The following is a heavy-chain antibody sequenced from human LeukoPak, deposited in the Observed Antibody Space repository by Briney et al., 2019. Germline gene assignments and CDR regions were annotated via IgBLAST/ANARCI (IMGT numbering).Heavy chain of an antibody. Sequence: SETLSLTCTVSGGSISSSSYYWGWIRQPPGKGLEWIGSIYYSGSTYYNPSLKSRVTISVDKSKNQFSLKLSSVTAADTAVYYWARVRTTRGGYYYYYYMDVWGKGTTVTVSS. CDR1: GGSISSSSYY. D-gene: IGHD4-17*01. CDR3: ARVRTTRGGYYYYYYMDV. V-gene: IGHV4-39*07. CDR2: IYYSGST. J-gene: IGHJ6*03.